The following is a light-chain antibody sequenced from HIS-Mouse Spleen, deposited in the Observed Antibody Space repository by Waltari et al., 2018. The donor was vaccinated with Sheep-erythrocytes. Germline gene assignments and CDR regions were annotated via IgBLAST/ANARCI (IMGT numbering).Light chain of an antibody. J-gene: IGKJ1*01. CDR3: QQYNSYSWT. Sequence: DIQMTQSPSTLSASVGDGVTLTCRASQSISSWLAWYQQKPGKAPKLLIYKASSLESGVPSRFSGSGSGTEFTRTSSSLQPDDFATYYCQQYNSYSWTFGQGTKVEIK. CDR1: QSISSW. CDR2: KAS. V-gene: IGKV1-5*03.